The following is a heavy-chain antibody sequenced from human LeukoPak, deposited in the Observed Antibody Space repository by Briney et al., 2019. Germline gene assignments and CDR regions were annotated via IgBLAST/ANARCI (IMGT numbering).Heavy chain of an antibody. Sequence: GEALKTSWKCSGYSFTNYWIGWVRQMPGNGVEWMGIIYPGDSDTRYSQSFQGQVTISVDKSISTAHLQWSSLKASGTAMYYCARRTTGTKWFVYWGQGTLVGVSS. V-gene: IGHV5-51*01. D-gene: IGHD1-1*01. J-gene: IGHJ4*02. CDR2: IYPGDSDT. CDR3: ARRTTGTKWFVY. CDR1: GYSFTNYW.